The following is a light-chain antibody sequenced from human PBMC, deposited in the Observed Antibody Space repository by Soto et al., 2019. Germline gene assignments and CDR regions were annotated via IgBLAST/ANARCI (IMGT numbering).Light chain of an antibody. CDR1: ETVRTN. Sequence: IVMTQSPVTLSVSPGERVTLSCRASETVRTNLAWFQQKPGQTPRLLIFGASTRATGIPTRFTGSGSETDFTRTIDSLQSEDLAVYYCQQYYNWPAYTFGQGTKLEI. J-gene: IGKJ2*01. V-gene: IGKV3-15*01. CDR3: QQYYNWPAYT. CDR2: GAS.